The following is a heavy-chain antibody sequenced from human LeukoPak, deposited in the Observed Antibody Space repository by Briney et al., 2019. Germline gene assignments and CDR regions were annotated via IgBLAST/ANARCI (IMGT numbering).Heavy chain of an antibody. CDR3: ARGRAVAGTRWFDP. CDR1: GYSVIGYY. CDR2: MNPNSGNT. Sequence: ASVKVSCKASGYSVIGYYMHWVRQAPGLGLEWMGWMNPNSGNTGYAQKFQGRVTMTRNTSISTAYMELSSLRSEDTAVYYCARGRAVAGTRWFDPWGQGTLVTVSS. V-gene: IGHV1-8*02. J-gene: IGHJ5*02. D-gene: IGHD6-19*01.